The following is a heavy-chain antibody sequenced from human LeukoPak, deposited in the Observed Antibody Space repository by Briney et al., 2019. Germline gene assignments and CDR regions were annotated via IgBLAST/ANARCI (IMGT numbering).Heavy chain of an antibody. Sequence: GESLKISCKGSGYSFTSYWIGWVRQTPGEGLEWMGIIYPGDSDTRYSPSFQGQVTISADKSISTAYLQWSSLKASDTAMCYCARRAPDSSGYLYGMDVWGQGTTVTVSS. J-gene: IGHJ6*02. V-gene: IGHV5-51*01. CDR2: IYPGDSDT. D-gene: IGHD3-22*01. CDR3: ARRAPDSSGYLYGMDV. CDR1: GYSFTSYW.